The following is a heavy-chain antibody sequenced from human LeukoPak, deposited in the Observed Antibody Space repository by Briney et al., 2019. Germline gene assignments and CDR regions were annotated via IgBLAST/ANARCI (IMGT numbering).Heavy chain of an antibody. D-gene: IGHD3-22*01. CDR1: GGSISSYY. J-gene: IGHJ4*02. V-gene: IGHV4-4*07. Sequence: SETLSLTCTVSGGSISSYYWSWIRQPAGKGLEWIGRIYTSGSTNYNPSLKSRVTMSVDTSKNQFSLKLSSVTAADTAVYYCARDLWMPDSSGYYWYYFDYWGQGTLVTVSS. CDR2: IYTSGST. CDR3: ARDLWMPDSSGYYWYYFDY.